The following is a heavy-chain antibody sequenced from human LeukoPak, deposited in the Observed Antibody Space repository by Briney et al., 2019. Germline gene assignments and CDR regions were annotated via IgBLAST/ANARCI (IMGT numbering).Heavy chain of an antibody. CDR3: ASSSAWFLNYAMDV. CDR2: IYSGGKT. J-gene: IGHJ6*02. D-gene: IGHD6-19*01. CDR1: GFTAGNKY. V-gene: IGHV3-53*05. Sequence: SGGSLRLSCAVSGFTAGNKYMSWVRQAPGKGLEWVSVIYSGGKTYYADSVKGRFTISKDNFKNRLYLEMNSLRPEDTAVYYCASSSAWFLNYAMDVWGHGATVTVSS.